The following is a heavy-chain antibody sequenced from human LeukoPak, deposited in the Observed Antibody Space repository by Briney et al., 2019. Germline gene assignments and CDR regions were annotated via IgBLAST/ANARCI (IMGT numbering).Heavy chain of an antibody. J-gene: IGHJ4*02. CDR1: GFTFSHYS. Sequence: GGSLRLSCAASGFTFSHYSMHWVRQAPGKGLEYVSAINNNGDDTYYVNSVKGRFTISRDNSKNTLYLQMGSLRADDMAVYYCARDPGRSPDYWGQGTLVTVSS. CDR3: ARDPGRSPDY. D-gene: IGHD1-26*01. CDR2: INNNGDDT. V-gene: IGHV3-64*01.